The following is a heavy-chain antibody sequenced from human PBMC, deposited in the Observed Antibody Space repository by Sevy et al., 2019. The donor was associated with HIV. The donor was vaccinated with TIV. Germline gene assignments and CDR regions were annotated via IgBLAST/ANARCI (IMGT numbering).Heavy chain of an antibody. V-gene: IGHV3-15*01. CDR3: TTDSKKRGFSALLDY. CDR2: IKSKTDGGPT. Sequence: GGSLRLSCAASGFTFSNAWMSWVRQAPGKGLEWVGRIKSKTDGGPTEYAAPVTGRFTMSRDDSKNTLYLQMNSLKTEDTAIYYCTTDSKKRGFSALLDYWGQGTLVTVSS. J-gene: IGHJ4*02. CDR1: GFTFSNAW. D-gene: IGHD3-10*01.